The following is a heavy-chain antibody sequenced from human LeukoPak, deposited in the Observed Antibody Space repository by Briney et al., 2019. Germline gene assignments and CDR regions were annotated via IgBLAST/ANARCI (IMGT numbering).Heavy chain of an antibody. Sequence: PSETLSLTCAVYGGSFSGYYWTWIRQPPGKGLEWIGEINHSGSTNYNPSLKSRVTISVDTSKNQFSLKLSSVTAADTAVYYCAAWGADHYSDSLKPDSWGQGTLVTVSS. D-gene: IGHD4-11*01. CDR2: INHSGST. CDR1: GGSFSGYY. CDR3: AAWGADHYSDSLKPDS. J-gene: IGHJ4*02. V-gene: IGHV4-34*01.